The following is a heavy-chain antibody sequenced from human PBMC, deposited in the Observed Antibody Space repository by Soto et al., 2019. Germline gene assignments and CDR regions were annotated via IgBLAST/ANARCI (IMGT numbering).Heavy chain of an antibody. CDR2: IYTGETT. CDR1: GFTVSASY. V-gene: IGHV3-53*01. Sequence: PVGSLRLSCAISGFTVSASYLSWVRQAPDKGLEWVSVIYTGETTDYSDSVKGRFTISRDISKNTLFLQMNNLGAEDTAVYYCAREFYDTTTGFYQYYLDYWGQGTQVTVSS. CDR3: AREFYDTTTGFYQYYLDY. J-gene: IGHJ4*02. D-gene: IGHD3-9*01.